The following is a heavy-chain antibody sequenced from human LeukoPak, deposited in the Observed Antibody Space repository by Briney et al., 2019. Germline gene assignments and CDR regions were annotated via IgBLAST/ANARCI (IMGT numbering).Heavy chain of an antibody. V-gene: IGHV1-24*01. Sequence: ASVKVSCKVSGYTLTELSMHWVRQAPGKGLEWMGGFDPEDGETIYAQKFQGRVTMTEDTSTDTAHMELSSLRSEDTAVYYCATALVGAIRPHFLGSALDYWGQGTLVTVSS. D-gene: IGHD1-26*01. CDR3: ATALVGAIRPHFLGSALDY. CDR2: FDPEDGET. J-gene: IGHJ4*02. CDR1: GYTLTELS.